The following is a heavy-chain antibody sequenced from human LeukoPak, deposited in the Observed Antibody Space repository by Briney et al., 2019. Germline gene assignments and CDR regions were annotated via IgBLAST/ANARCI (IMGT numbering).Heavy chain of an antibody. V-gene: IGHV3-48*02. D-gene: IGHD5-12*01. CDR2: INSISGEI. CDR1: GFTFSYYS. Sequence: PGGSLRLSCVASGFTFSYYSMNWVRQAPGKGLEWVSYINSISGEIWYADSVKGRFTISRDDAKNSLHLQMNSLRDEDTAVYYCARDHGYAFDYWGQGTLVTVSS. J-gene: IGHJ4*02. CDR3: ARDHGYAFDY.